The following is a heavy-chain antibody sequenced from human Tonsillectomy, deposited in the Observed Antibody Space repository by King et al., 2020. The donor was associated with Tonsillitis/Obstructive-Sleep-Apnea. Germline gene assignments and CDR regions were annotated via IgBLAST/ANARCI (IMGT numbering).Heavy chain of an antibody. V-gene: IGHV3-23*04. CDR3: AKGYCSGGTCGFDY. CDR2: IRDSGGST. CDR1: GFTFSTYA. Sequence: VQLVESGGGLVQPGGSLRLSCAASGFTFSTYAMSWVRQAPGKGLEWVSGIRDSGGSTYYADSVKGRFTISRENSKNTLYLQMNSLRADDTAIYYCAKGYCSGGTCGFDYWGQGTLVTVSS. D-gene: IGHD2-15*01. J-gene: IGHJ4*02.